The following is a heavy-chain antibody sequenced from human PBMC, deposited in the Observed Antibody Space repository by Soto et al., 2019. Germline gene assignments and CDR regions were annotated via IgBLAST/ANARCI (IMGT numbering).Heavy chain of an antibody. CDR3: AKDGEVVGAAQKNSFHYIDV. Sequence: EVQLVESGGGLVQPGRSLRLSCAASGFTVDDYAMHWVRKSPGKGLEWVSGIGWKSGGIGYADSVKGRFTISRDNAKHSLYLQMNSLRAEYTALYYCAKDGEVVGAAQKNSFHYIDVWGKGTTVTVSS. CDR2: IGWKSGGI. CDR1: GFTVDDYA. D-gene: IGHD2-15*01. J-gene: IGHJ6*03. V-gene: IGHV3-9*01.